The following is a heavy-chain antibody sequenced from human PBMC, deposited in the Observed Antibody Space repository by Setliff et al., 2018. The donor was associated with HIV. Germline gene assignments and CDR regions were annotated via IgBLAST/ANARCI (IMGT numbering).Heavy chain of an antibody. CDR3: AKGPNFEDAFDI. Sequence: WASVKVSCKASGGTFSNYAFSWVRQAPGQGLEWMGGLIPIVDITKSTQKFRDGVTFTADESTKTAQMELSGLTFEDTAVYYCAKGPNFEDAFDIWGQGTVVTVSS. J-gene: IGHJ3*02. V-gene: IGHV1-69*10. CDR2: LIPIVDIT. CDR1: GGTFSNYA. D-gene: IGHD2-8*01.